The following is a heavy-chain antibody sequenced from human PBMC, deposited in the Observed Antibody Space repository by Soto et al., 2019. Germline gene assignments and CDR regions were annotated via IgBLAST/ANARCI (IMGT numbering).Heavy chain of an antibody. CDR1: AFTFSNYW. J-gene: IGHJ6*02. CDR3: AKSARTRPPVYYGSGKYVENYYYYGMDV. Sequence: GGSLSLSCAASAFTFSNYWMPWVRQAPGKGLVWVSRKNSNGSTTTYADSVKGQFTISRDNSKNTLYLKMTSLRAEDTAVYYCAKSARTRPPVYYGSGKYVENYYYYGMDVWGQGTTVTVSS. CDR2: KNSNGSTT. V-gene: IGHV3-74*01. D-gene: IGHD3-10*01.